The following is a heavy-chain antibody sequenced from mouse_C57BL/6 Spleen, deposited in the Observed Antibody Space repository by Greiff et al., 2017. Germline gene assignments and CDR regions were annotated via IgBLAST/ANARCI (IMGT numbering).Heavy chain of an antibody. Sequence: VQLQQSGAELVQPGASVKLSCTSSGFNINDYYMHWVKQRTEQGLEWIGRIAPEDGETKYAPKFQGKAPIKAYTASNTAYLQLGSLASEDTAVYYCVSYYDYDCYFDYWGKGTTLTVSS. CDR1: GFNINDYY. CDR3: VSYYDYDCYFDY. D-gene: IGHD2-4*01. V-gene: IGHV14-2*01. CDR2: IAPEDGET. J-gene: IGHJ2*01.